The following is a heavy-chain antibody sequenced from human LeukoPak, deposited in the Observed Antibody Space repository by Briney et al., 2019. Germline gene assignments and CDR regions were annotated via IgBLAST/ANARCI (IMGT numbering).Heavy chain of an antibody. Sequence: GGSLRLSCAASGFTFSSYEMNWVRQAPGKGLEWVSYISSSGSTIYYADSVKGRFTISRDNAKNSLYLQMNSLRAEDTAVYYCASLWFGELSGRSGDYWGQGTLVTVSS. CDR2: ISSSGSTI. CDR3: ASLWFGELSGRSGDY. D-gene: IGHD3-10*01. J-gene: IGHJ4*02. V-gene: IGHV3-48*03. CDR1: GFTFSSYE.